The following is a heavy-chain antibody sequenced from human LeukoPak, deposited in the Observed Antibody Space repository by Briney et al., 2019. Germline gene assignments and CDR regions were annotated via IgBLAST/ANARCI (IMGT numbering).Heavy chain of an antibody. CDR2: VYYSGST. J-gene: IGHJ4*02. V-gene: IGHV4-59*08. Sequence: SETLSLTCTLSGGSISSYYWSWIRQPPGKGLEWIGYVYYSGSTNYNPSLKSRVTISVDTSKNQFSLKLSSVTAADTAVYFCARQRSSTWSLGYWGQGTLVTVSS. CDR1: GGSISSYY. D-gene: IGHD6-13*01. CDR3: ARQRSSTWSLGY.